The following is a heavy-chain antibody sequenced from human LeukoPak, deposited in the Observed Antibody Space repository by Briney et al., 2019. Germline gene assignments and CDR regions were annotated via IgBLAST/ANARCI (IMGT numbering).Heavy chain of an antibody. CDR1: GFTFSSYG. D-gene: IGHD3-3*01. V-gene: IGHV3-30*02. CDR2: IRYDGSNK. J-gene: IGHJ4*02. Sequence: GGSLRLSCAASGFTFSSYGMHWVRQAPGKGLEWVAFIRYDGSNKYYADSVKGRFTISRDNSKNTLYLQMNSLRAEDTAVYYCAKDMYYDSWSGYPDYWGQGTLVTVSS. CDR3: AKDMYYDSWSGYPDY.